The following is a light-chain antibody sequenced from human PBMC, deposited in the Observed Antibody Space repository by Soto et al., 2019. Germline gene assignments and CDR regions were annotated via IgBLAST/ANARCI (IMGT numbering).Light chain of an antibody. CDR2: ATS. CDR1: QNVAHF. CDR3: QQSYSTPPWT. V-gene: IGKV1-39*01. Sequence: DIQMTQSPSSLSASVGDRVTITCRASQNVAHFLNWYQQKPGKAPKLLIYATSSLHSGVPSRFSGSGFGTDFTLTISSLQPEDFATYYCQQSYSTPPWTFGQGTKVDIK. J-gene: IGKJ1*01.